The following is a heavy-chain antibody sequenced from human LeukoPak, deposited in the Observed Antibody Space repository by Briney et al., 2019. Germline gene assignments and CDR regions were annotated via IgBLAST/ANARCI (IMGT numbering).Heavy chain of an antibody. CDR3: AIWAPGLLCTSYCSGGSCYGDDSFDY. Sequence: GASVKVSCTTSGYTFTGYYMHWVRQAPGQGLAWMGWINPNCSCTNYAQKFRGRVTMTRDTSISTAYMELSRLRSDDTAVYYCAIWAPGLLCTSYCSGGSCYGDDSFDYWGQGTLVTVSS. V-gene: IGHV1-2*02. CDR2: INPNCSCT. CDR1: GYTFTGYY. J-gene: IGHJ4*02. D-gene: IGHD2-15*01.